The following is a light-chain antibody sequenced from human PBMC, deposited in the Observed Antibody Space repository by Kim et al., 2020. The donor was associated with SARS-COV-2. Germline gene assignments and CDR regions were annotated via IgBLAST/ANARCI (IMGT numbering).Light chain of an antibody. Sequence: SASEGDRVTLTDRASHSSSNYLNWYQQQPGKAPKLLIYAASSLQSGVPSRFSGSGSGTDFTLTISRLQPEDFATYYCQQSYSTPRTFGQGTKLEI. CDR3: QQSYSTPRT. CDR2: AAS. CDR1: HSSSNY. V-gene: IGKV1-39*01. J-gene: IGKJ2*01.